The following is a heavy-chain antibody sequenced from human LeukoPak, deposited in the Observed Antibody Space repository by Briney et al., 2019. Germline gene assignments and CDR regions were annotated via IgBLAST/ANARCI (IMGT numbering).Heavy chain of an antibody. Sequence: GWSLRLSCAPYGYTFNYARISLVRTVPGPGPQSLHLVKSKADGGTIDYGAPVTGRFTISRDDSKNTVYLQLNSLKTEDTAVYYCATDPQQLGYWGQGTLVAVSS. CDR3: ATDPQQLGY. CDR2: VKSKADGGTI. V-gene: IGHV3-15*01. J-gene: IGHJ4*02. CDR1: GYTFNYAR. D-gene: IGHD6-13*01.